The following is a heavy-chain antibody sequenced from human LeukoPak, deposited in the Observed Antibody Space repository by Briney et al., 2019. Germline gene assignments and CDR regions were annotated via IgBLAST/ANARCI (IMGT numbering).Heavy chain of an antibody. CDR2: IRYDGSNK. Sequence: QAGGSLRLSCAASGFTFSSYGMHWVRQAPGKGLEWVAFIRYDGSNKYYADSVKGRFTISRDNSKNTLYLQMNSLRAEDTAVYYCAKDLGYDFWSGDYWGQGTLVTVSS. CDR3: AKDLGYDFWSGDY. D-gene: IGHD3-3*01. V-gene: IGHV3-30*02. J-gene: IGHJ4*02. CDR1: GFTFSSYG.